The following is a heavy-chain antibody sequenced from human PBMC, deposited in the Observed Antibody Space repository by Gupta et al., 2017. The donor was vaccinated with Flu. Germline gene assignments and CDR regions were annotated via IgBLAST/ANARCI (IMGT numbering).Heavy chain of an antibody. V-gene: IGHV1-69*01. CDR3: ARDQSPQRGSYYYYYHGMDV. Sequence: QVQLVQSGAEVKKSGSSVKVSCKASGGNFSNIAISWVRQAPGQGLEWMGGIIPMFGTANYAQKYQGRVTITADESTTTAYMELSSVTYEDTAVYFCARDQSPQRGSYYYYYHGMDVWGQGTTVTVSS. CDR2: IIPMFGTA. J-gene: IGHJ6*02. CDR1: GGNFSNIA.